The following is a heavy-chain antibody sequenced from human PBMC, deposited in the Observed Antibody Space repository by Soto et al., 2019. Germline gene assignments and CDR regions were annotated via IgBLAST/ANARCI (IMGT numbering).Heavy chain of an antibody. V-gene: IGHV1-2*04. CDR2: INPNSGGT. Sequence: ASVKVSCKASGYTFTGYYMHWVRQAPGQGLEWMGWINPNSGGTNYAQKFQGWVTMTRDTSISTAYMELSRLRSDDTAVYYCARDHQSIYCSSTSCPNYYYYYMDVWGKGTTVTVSS. D-gene: IGHD2-2*01. CDR1: GYTFTGYY. CDR3: ARDHQSIYCSSTSCPNYYYYYMDV. J-gene: IGHJ6*03.